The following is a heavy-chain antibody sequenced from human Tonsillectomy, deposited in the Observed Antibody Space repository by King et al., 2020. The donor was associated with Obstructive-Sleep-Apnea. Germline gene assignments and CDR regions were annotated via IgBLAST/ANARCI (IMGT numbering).Heavy chain of an antibody. CDR2: IYWDDDK. J-gene: IGHJ6*02. CDR1: GFSLSTGEMG. V-gene: IGHV2-5*02. CDR3: AHSRIYYDFWTGEYYYYYYGLDV. D-gene: IGHD3-3*01. Sequence: ITLKESGPTLVKPTQTLTLTCNFSGFSLSTGEMGVGWIRQPPGKALEWLALIYWDDDKRYSPSLKSRLTITKDTSKNQVVLTLTNVDPVDTATYYCAHSRIYYDFWTGEYYYYYYGLDVWGPGTTVTVSS.